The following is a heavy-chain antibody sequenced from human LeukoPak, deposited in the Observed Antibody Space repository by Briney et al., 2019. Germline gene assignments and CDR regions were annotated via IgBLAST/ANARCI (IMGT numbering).Heavy chain of an antibody. V-gene: IGHV1-69*05. CDR1: GGTFSSYA. CDR2: IIPIFGTA. D-gene: IGHD3-3*01. Sequence: ASVKVSCKASGGTFSSYAISWVRQAPGQGLEWMGGIIPIFGTANYAQKFQGRVTITTDESTSTAYMELSSLRSEDTAVYYCARGLPVWSGYYNWFDPWGQGTLVTVSS. CDR3: ARGLPVWSGYYNWFDP. J-gene: IGHJ5*02.